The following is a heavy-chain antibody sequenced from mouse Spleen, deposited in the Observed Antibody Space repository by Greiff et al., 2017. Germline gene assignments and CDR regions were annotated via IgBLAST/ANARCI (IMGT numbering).Heavy chain of an antibody. J-gene: IGHJ2*01. D-gene: IGHD1-1*01. CDR3: ARYDYYGSSLYFDY. Sequence: QVQLQQPGAELVMPGASVKLSCKASGYTFTSYWMHWVKQRPGQGLEWIGEIDPSDSYTNYNQKFKGKATLTVDKSSSTAYMQLSSLTSEDSAVYYCARYDYYGSSLYFDYWGQGTTLTVSS. CDR2: IDPSDSYT. V-gene: IGHV1-69*01. CDR1: GYTFTSYW.